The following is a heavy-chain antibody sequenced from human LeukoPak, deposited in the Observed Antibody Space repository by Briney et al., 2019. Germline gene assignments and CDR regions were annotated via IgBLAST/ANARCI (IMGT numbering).Heavy chain of an antibody. J-gene: IGHJ6*03. CDR1: GFTFDDYN. Sequence: SGGSLRLSCAAAGFTFDDYNMHWVRQVPGKGLEWVSLITWNGDSTYYADSVEGRFTISRDNSKNALYLQMNSLRTEDTALYYCAKDKWLRGYYYYYMDVWGKGTTVTVSS. V-gene: IGHV3-43*01. D-gene: IGHD5-12*01. CDR2: ITWNGDST. CDR3: AKDKWLRGYYYYYMDV.